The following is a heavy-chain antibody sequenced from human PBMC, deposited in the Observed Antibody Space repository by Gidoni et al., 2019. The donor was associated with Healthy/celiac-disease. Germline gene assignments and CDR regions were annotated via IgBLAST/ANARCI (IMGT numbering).Heavy chain of an antibody. V-gene: IGHV2-26*01. CDR1: GFSLSNARLR. CDR3: ARILRGDVWSGYFPYTADY. D-gene: IGHD3-3*01. J-gene: IGHJ4*02. CDR2: ICSNDEK. Sequence: QVTLKASGPLLVKPTEPLTLSCTVSGFSLSNARLRVSWIRQPPGKALEWLAHICSNDEKSYSTSLKSRLTIAKDTSKSQVVLTMTNMDPVDTATYDGARILRGDVWSGYFPYTADYWGQGTLVTVSS.